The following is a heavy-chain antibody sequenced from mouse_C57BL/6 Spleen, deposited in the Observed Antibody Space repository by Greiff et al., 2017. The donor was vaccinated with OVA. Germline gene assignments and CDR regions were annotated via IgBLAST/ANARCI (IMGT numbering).Heavy chain of an antibody. J-gene: IGHJ1*03. CDR3: AKSGGSSPYWYFDV. CDR1: GFSLTSYG. D-gene: IGHD1-1*01. V-gene: IGHV2-5*01. CDR2: IWRGGST. Sequence: VKLLESGPGLVQPSQSLSITCTVSGFSLTSYGVHWVRQSPGKGLEWLGVIWRGGSTDYNAAFMSRLSITKDNSKSQVFFKMNSLQADDTAIYYCAKSGGSSPYWYFDVWGTGTTVTVSS.